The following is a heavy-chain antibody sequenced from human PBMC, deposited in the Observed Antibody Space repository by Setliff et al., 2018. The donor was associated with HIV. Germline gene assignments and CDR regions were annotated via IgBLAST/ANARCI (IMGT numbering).Heavy chain of an antibody. CDR1: GFTFSSYD. Sequence: PGGSLRLSCAACGFTFSSYDMHWVRQATGKGLEWVSAIGTAGDTYYPGSVKVQFTISRENAKNSLYLHLNSLRAEDTAVYFCARPTNIDTHYYGSQTYYMYYYGLDVWSQGTTVTVSS. V-gene: IGHV3-13*03. CDR2: IGTAGDT. J-gene: IGHJ6*02. CDR3: ARPTNIDTHYYGSQTYYMYYYGLDV. D-gene: IGHD3-10*01.